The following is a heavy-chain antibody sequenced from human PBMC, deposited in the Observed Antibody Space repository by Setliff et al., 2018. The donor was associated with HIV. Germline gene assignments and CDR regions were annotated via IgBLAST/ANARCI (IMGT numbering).Heavy chain of an antibody. J-gene: IGHJ3*02. Sequence: ASVKVSCKASGGAFSSYALSWVRQAPGQGLEWMAWINSATGGTNYAQNFQGWVTVTRDMSINTVYMELSSLKSDDTAVYYCARDYLHVFDIWGQGTMVTVSS. CDR1: GGAFSSYA. V-gene: IGHV1-2*04. CDR3: ARDYLHVFDI. CDR2: INSATGGT.